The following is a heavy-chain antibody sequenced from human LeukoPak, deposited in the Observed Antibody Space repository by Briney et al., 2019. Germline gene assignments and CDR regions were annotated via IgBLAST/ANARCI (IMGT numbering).Heavy chain of an antibody. J-gene: IGHJ4*02. D-gene: IGHD1-26*01. V-gene: IGHV4-34*01. CDR3: ARGGGGAKAFYFDY. CDR2: IDNNGIT. Sequence: GSLRPSCAAFGFTFSSYAMSWVRQSPGKGLEWIGEIDNNGITNYNPSLKSQVTMSVDTTRKRFSLRLTSESAADTGVYYCARGGGGAKAFYFDYWGQGSLVTVSS. CDR1: GFTFSSYA.